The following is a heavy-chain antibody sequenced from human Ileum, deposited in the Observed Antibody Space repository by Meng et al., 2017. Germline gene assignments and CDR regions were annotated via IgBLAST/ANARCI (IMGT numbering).Heavy chain of an antibody. J-gene: IGHJ4*02. Sequence: EEQVVESGGGLVQPGGSLRLSCAASGFTFSGYWMPWFRQGTGKSLVWLSHINSDGTGKSYAESVRGRFTISRDNAKNTLYLQMNSLTVEDTAVYYCVRDGPNYFDQWGQGTLVTVSS. CDR1: GFTFSGYW. CDR2: INSDGTGK. V-gene: IGHV3-74*01. CDR3: VRDGPNYFDQ.